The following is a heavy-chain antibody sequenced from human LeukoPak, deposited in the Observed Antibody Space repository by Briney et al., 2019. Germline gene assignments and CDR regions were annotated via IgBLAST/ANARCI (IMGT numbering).Heavy chain of an antibody. CDR2: ISWNSGSL. CDR3: IKDSARAVADPGGYFGY. Sequence: GRSLRLSCAASGFTFDDFAMHGVRQHPREGREWVSGISWNSGSLGYGYSVSGRVPISRDDARNFLFLQMNSLRPEATALYYCIKDSARAVADPGGYFGYWGQGTLVTVSS. V-gene: IGHV3-9*01. D-gene: IGHD6-19*01. CDR1: GFTFDDFA. J-gene: IGHJ4*01.